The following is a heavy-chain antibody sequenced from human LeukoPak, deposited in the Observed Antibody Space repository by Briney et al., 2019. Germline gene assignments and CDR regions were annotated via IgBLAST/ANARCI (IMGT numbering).Heavy chain of an antibody. J-gene: IGHJ4*02. V-gene: IGHV3-48*03. CDR2: ISSSGSTI. CDR3: ARGGYGDYPFDY. CDR1: GFTFSSYE. D-gene: IGHD4-17*01. Sequence: GGSLRLSCAASGFTFSSYEMNWVRQAPGKGLEWVSYISSSGSTIYYADSVKGRFTISRDNAKNSLYLQMNSLRAEDTAVYYCARGGYGDYPFDYWGQGTLVTVSS.